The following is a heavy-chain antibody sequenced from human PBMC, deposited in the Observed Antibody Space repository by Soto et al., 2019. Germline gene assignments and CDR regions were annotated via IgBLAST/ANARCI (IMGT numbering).Heavy chain of an antibody. V-gene: IGHV1-3*01. D-gene: IGHD4-17*01. CDR3: ARGDYYVNRYYYYYGMDV. CDR1: GYTFTSYA. Sequence: ASVKVSCKASGYTFTSYAMHWVRQAPGQRLEWMGWINAGNGNTKYSQKFQGRVTITRDTSASTAYMELSSLRSEDTAVYYCARGDYYVNRYYYYYGMDVWGQGTTVTVSS. J-gene: IGHJ6*02. CDR2: INAGNGNT.